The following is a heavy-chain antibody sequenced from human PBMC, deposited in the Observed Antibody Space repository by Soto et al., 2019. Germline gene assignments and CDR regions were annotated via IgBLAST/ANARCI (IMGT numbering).Heavy chain of an antibody. CDR1: GYTFTSYD. CDR3: ARYGSGSYDFDY. CDR2: MNPNSGNT. J-gene: IGHJ4*02. D-gene: IGHD3-10*01. V-gene: IGHV1-8*01. Sequence: ASVKVSCKASGYTFTSYDINWVRQATGQGLEWMGWMNPNSGNTGYAQKFQGRVTMTRNTSISTAYMELSSLRSEDTAVYYCARYGSGSYDFDYWGQGTLVTVSS.